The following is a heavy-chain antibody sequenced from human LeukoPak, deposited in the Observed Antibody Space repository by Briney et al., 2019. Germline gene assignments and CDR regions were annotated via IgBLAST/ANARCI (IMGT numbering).Heavy chain of an antibody. Sequence: GASLRLSCLASGFSFNSYTMNWVRQAPGKGPEWVSSISSSSSYMYYLDSVKGRFTISRDNAENSLYLQMNSLRVEDTAIYYCARVSCSSTTSPSDYWGQGTLVTVSS. V-gene: IGHV3-21*06. D-gene: IGHD2-2*01. CDR1: GFSFNSYT. CDR2: ISSSSSYM. J-gene: IGHJ4*02. CDR3: ARVSCSSTTSPSDY.